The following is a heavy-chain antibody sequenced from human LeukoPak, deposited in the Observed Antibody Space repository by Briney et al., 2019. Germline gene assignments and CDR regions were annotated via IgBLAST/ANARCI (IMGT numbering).Heavy chain of an antibody. D-gene: IGHD5-12*01. J-gene: IGHJ4*02. CDR3: ARASGGYAGEFDY. Sequence: GGSLRLSCAASGFTFSSYWMSWVRQAPGKGLEWVANIKQDGSEKYYVDSVKGRFTISRDNAKNSPYLQMNSLRAEDTAVYYCARASGGYAGEFDYWGQGTLVTVSS. CDR2: IKQDGSEK. V-gene: IGHV3-7*03. CDR1: GFTFSSYW.